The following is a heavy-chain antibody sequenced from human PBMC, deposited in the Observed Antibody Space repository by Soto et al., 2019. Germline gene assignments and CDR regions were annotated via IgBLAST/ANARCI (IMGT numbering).Heavy chain of an antibody. J-gene: IGHJ6*02. CDR2: IYTSGST. CDR3: AREGCITMVRGVIPVYYYGMDV. Sequence: SETLSLTCTVSGGSISSYYWSWIRQPAGKGLEWVGRIYTSGSTNYNPSRKSRVTMSVDTYKNQFALKLSSVPAADTAVYYCAREGCITMVRGVIPVYYYGMDVWGQGTTVTVSS. CDR1: GGSISSYY. D-gene: IGHD3-10*01. V-gene: IGHV4-4*07.